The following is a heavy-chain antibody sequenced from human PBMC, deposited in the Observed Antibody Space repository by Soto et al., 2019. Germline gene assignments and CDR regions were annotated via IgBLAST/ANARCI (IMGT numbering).Heavy chain of an antibody. Sequence: QVQLMQSGNEVKKPGASVTVSCKASGYTFANYGISWGGQAPGQGLEWLGWISGNNGATNYAPKVQDRITMTLDTSTGVASMALRSLRSDDTAIYYCVRDLKYLRVTGNWFDSWGQGTLVTVSS. V-gene: IGHV1-18*04. J-gene: IGHJ5*01. CDR2: ISGNNGAT. D-gene: IGHD1-1*01. CDR3: VRDLKYLRVTGNWFDS. CDR1: GYTFANYG.